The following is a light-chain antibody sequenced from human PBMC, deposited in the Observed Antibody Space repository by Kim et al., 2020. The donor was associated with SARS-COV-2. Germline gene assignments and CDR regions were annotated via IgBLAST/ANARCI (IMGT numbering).Light chain of an antibody. CDR1: MGSIASDY. Sequence: GKTVTNSCTRGMGSIASDYVQWYQQRPGSAPTTVIYEDNQRPSGVPDRFSGSIDSSSNSASLTISGLKTEDEADYYCQSYDSSNVVFGGGTQLTVL. CDR3: QSYDSSNVV. J-gene: IGLJ2*01. V-gene: IGLV6-57*03. CDR2: EDN.